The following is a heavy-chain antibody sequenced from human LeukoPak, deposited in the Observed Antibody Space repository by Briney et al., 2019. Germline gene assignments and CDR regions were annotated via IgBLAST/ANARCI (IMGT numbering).Heavy chain of an antibody. J-gene: IGHJ4*02. D-gene: IGHD6-19*01. CDR1: GGSISSYY. CDR2: IYYSGST. V-gene: IGHV4-59*01. Sequence: SETLSLTCTVSGGSISSYYWSWIRQPPGKGLEWIGYIYYSGSTNYNPSLKSRVTISVDTSKNQFSLKLSSVTAADTAVYYCARATRYSSGRGVFDYWGQGTLVTVSS. CDR3: ARATRYSSGRGVFDY.